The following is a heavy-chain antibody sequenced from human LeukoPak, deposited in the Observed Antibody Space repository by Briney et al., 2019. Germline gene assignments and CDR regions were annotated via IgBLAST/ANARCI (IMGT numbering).Heavy chain of an antibody. CDR1: GFTFSTYG. J-gene: IGHJ4*02. Sequence: GGSLRLSCAASGFTFSTYGIHWVRQAPGKGLEWVTFMRYDGCNKYCGDSVKGRFTISRENSKNTLYLQMNSLRAEDTAVYYCAKDRGGYYDSSGYYSADYWGQGTLVTVSS. D-gene: IGHD3-22*01. V-gene: IGHV3-30*02. CDR3: AKDRGGYYDSSGYYSADY. CDR2: MRYDGCNK.